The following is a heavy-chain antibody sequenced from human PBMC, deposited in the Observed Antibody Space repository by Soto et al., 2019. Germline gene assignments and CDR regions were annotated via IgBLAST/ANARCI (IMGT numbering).Heavy chain of an antibody. J-gene: IGHJ6*02. CDR3: ASRTSYV. Sequence: PGGSLRLSCTASGFTFGDFSDYAMTWFRQAPGKGLEWVGVIRSGAYGGSTYYTDSVKGRFTISRDNSKNTLYLQMNSLRAEDTAVYYCASRTSYVWGQGTKVTVSS. D-gene: IGHD2-2*01. V-gene: IGHV3-23*01. CDR1: GFTFGDFSDYA. CDR2: IRSGAYGGST.